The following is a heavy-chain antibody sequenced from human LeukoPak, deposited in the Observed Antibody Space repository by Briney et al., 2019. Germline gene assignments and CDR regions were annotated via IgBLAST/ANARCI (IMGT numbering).Heavy chain of an antibody. J-gene: IGHJ4*02. CDR1: GFTFSTYG. Sequence: PGRSLRLSCAASGFTFSTYGMHWVRQAPGKGLEWVAVISYDGANIFYADSVKGRFTISRDNSKNTLYLQMNSLRVEDTAVYYCRDPFDYWGQGTLVTVSS. V-gene: IGHV3-30*03. CDR3: RDPFDY. CDR2: ISYDGANI. D-gene: IGHD2/OR15-2a*01.